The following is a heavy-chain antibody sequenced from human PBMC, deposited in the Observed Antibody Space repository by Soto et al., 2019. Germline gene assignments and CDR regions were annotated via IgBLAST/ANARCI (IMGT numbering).Heavy chain of an antibody. V-gene: IGHV4-34*01. CDR2: NNHNGST. J-gene: IGHJ6*03. CDR1: GGSFSGYY. CDR3: ARGYYDFWSGYFSHYYYYMDV. Sequence: PSETLSLTCAVYGGSFSGYYWSWIPQPPGKGLERIGENNHNGSTNYNPSLKSRVTISVDTSKIQFFLKLSSVTAADTAVYYCARGYYDFWSGYFSHYYYYMDVWGKGTTVTV. D-gene: IGHD3-3*01.